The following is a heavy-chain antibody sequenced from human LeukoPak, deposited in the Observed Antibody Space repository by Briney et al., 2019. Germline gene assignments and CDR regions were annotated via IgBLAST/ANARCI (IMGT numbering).Heavy chain of an antibody. CDR2: INHSGST. J-gene: IGHJ4*02. CDR1: GGSFSGYY. CDR3: ARWRNRGFYFDY. Sequence: SETLSLTCAVYGGSFSGYYWSWIRQRPGKGLEWIGEINHSGSTNYNPSLKSRDTISVDTSKNQFSLKLSSVTAADTAVYYCARWRNRGFYFDYWGQGTLVTVSS. D-gene: IGHD1-14*01. V-gene: IGHV4-34*01.